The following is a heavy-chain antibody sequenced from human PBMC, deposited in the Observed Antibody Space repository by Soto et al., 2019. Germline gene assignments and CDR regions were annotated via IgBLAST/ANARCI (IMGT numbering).Heavy chain of an antibody. V-gene: IGHV1-24*01. CDR2: FDPEGGET. J-gene: IGHJ4*02. Sequence: ASVKVSCKVSGYTLTKLSMHWVRQAPGKGLEWMGGFDPEGGETIYAQKFQVRVTMTEDTSTDAAYMELGSLRSDDTAVYYCATDNFDYWGQGTLVTVSS. CDR3: ATDNFDY. CDR1: GYTLTKLS.